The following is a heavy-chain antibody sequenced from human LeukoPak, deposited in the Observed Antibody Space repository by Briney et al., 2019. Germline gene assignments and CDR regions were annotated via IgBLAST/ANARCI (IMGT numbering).Heavy chain of an antibody. J-gene: IGHJ4*02. CDR3: AREATVVAVGTAGINFDY. D-gene: IGHD6-13*01. V-gene: IGHV1-2*02. CDR2: INPNNGGT. Sequence: ASVKVSCKASGYTFTGHYMHWVRQAPGQGLEWMGWINPNNGGTHYAQNFQGRVTMTRGTSINTAFMELSRLKSDDTAIYYCAREATVVAVGTAGINFDYWGQGTLVTVSS. CDR1: GYTFTGHY.